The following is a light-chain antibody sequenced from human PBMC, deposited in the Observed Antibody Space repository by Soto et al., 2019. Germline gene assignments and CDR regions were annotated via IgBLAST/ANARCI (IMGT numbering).Light chain of an antibody. Sequence: DIQKTQSPSTRSESEGDRVTITCLASQTISSWLAWYQQKPGKAPKLLIYDVSSLESGVPSRFSGSGSGTEFTLAISILQPDNLATYYRQEYNSYPWTFGDGTKVDIK. CDR3: QEYNSYPWT. CDR2: DVS. J-gene: IGKJ1*01. V-gene: IGKV1-5*01. CDR1: QTISSW.